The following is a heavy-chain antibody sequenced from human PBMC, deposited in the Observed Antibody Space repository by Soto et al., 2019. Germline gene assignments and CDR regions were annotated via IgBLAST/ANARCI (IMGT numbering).Heavy chain of an antibody. J-gene: IGHJ4*02. V-gene: IGHV2-5*02. D-gene: IGHD1-26*01. CDR1: GFSLSTSGVG. CDR3: AHRALCGGTYWDGGYFDY. Sequence: QITLKESGPPRVKPTQTLTLTCTFSGFSLSTSGVGVGWIRQPPGKALEWLALIYWDDDKRYSPSLKSRLTITQDTSKNQVDLTMTTMDPVDTATYYCAHRALCGGTYWDGGYFDYWGEGALVTVAS. CDR2: IYWDDDK.